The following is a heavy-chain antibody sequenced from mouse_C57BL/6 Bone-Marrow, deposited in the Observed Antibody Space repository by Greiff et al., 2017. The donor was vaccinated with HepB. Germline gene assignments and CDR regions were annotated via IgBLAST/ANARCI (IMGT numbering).Heavy chain of an antibody. CDR1: GYAFTNYL. D-gene: IGHD1-1*01. Sequence: QVQLKQSGAELVRPGTSVKVSCKASGYAFTNYLIEWVKQRPGQGLEWIGVINPGSGGTNYNEKFKGKATLTVDKSSSTAYMQLSSLTSEDSAVYFCARLATTVAEGYFDVWGTGTAVTVTS. CDR2: INPGSGGT. J-gene: IGHJ1*03. V-gene: IGHV1-54*01. CDR3: ARLATTVAEGYFDV.